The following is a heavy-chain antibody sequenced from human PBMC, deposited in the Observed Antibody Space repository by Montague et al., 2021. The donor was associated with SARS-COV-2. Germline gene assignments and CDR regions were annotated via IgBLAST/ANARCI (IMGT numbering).Heavy chain of an antibody. CDR3: ARGLEGYSSGWYWDY. CDR1: GGSISSYY. Sequence: SETLSLTSTVSGGSISSYYWSWIRQPPGKGLEWIGYIYYSGSTNXNPSLKSRVTISVDTSKNQFSLKLSSVTAADTAVYYCARGLEGYSSGWYWDYWGQGTLVTVSS. D-gene: IGHD6-19*01. V-gene: IGHV4-59*08. CDR2: IYYSGST. J-gene: IGHJ4*02.